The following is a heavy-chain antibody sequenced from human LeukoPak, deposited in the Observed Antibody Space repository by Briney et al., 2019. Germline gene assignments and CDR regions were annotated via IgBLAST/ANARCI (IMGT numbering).Heavy chain of an antibody. Sequence: SETLSLTCTVSGGSISPYYWSWIRQPPGKGLEWIGYIYYIGSTNYNPSLKSRVTISVDMSKNQVSLKLSSVTAADTAVYYCARGDCSSASCPPHYYYMDVWGKGTTVTVSS. D-gene: IGHD2-2*01. V-gene: IGHV4-59*01. CDR1: GGSISPYY. CDR3: ARGDCSSASCPPHYYYMDV. CDR2: IYYIGST. J-gene: IGHJ6*03.